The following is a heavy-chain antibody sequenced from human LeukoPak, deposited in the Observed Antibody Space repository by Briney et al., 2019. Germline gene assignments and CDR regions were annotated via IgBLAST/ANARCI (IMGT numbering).Heavy chain of an antibody. D-gene: IGHD5-18*01. Sequence: SETLSLTCSVSGASINSYWWSWIRQPPGKGLEWIGEINHSGSTNYNPSLKSRVTISVDTSKNQFSLKLSSVTAANTAVYYCARNGYSYGFDYWGQGTLVTVSS. CDR2: INHSGST. CDR1: GASINSYW. V-gene: IGHV4-34*01. CDR3: ARNGYSYGFDY. J-gene: IGHJ4*02.